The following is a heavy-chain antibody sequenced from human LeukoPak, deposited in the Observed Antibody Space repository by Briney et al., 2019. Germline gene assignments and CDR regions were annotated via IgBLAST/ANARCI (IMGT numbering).Heavy chain of an antibody. V-gene: IGHV4-30-4*01. CDR1: GGSISSGDYY. J-gene: IGHJ4*02. CDR3: ASIGGFFTDY. Sequence: SQTLSLTCTVSGGSISSGDYYWSWIRQPPGKGLEWIGYIYYSGSTNYNPSLKSRVTISVDTSKNQLTLKLSSVTAADTAVYYCASIGGFFTDYWGQGTLVTVSS. D-gene: IGHD4-23*01. CDR2: IYYSGST.